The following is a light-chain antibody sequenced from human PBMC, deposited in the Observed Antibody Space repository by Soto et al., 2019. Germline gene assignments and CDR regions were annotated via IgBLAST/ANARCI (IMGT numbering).Light chain of an antibody. CDR2: GAS. Sequence: VVVTQSPATLSVSPGEGATLSCRASQNVNNNLAWYQQKPGQAPRLLIYGASTRATGIPARFSGSGSGTEFTLTISSLQSEDFAGYYCQQYNNWLTFGGGTKVEIK. CDR3: QQYNNWLT. J-gene: IGKJ4*01. V-gene: IGKV3-15*01. CDR1: QNVNNN.